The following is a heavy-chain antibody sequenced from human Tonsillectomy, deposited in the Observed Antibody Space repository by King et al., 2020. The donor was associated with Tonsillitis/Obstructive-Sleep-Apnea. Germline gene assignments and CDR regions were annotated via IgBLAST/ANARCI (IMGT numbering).Heavy chain of an antibody. D-gene: IGHD3-9*01. CDR3: ARVHYDILTGYPSHYFDY. CDR1: GYTFTSYG. CDR2: ISAYNGNT. J-gene: IGHJ4*02. Sequence: QLVQSGAEVKKPGASVKVSCKAAGYTFTSYGISWVRQAPGQGLEWRGWISAYNGNTNDAQRLQGRVTMTTDTSTSTAYMELRGLRSEDTAVYYCARVHYDILTGYPSHYFDYWGQGTLVTVSS. V-gene: IGHV1-18*01.